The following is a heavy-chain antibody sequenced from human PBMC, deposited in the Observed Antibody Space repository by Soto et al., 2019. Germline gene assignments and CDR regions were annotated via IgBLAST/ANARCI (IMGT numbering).Heavy chain of an antibody. D-gene: IGHD3-3*01. CDR2: ISGSGGST. CDR3: ARVYDFWMTLDY. V-gene: IGHV3-23*01. CDR1: GFTFSSYA. J-gene: IGHJ4*02. Sequence: EVQLLESGGGLVQPGGSLRLSCAASGFTFSSYAMSWVRQAPGKGLEWVSAISGSGGSTYYADSVKGRFTISRDNSKNTLYLQMNSLRAEDTAVYYCARVYDFWMTLDYWGQGTLVTVSS.